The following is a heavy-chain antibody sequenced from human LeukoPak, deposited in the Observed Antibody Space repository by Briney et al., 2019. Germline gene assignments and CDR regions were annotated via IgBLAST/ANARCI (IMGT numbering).Heavy chain of an antibody. CDR1: GFTFSSYW. Sequence: GGSLRLSCAASGFTFSSYWMHWVRQAPGKGLVWVSRINSDGSSTSYADSVTGRFTISRDNAKNTLYPQMHSPRAEDTAVYYCARYRYGFAFDYWGQGTLVTVSS. J-gene: IGHJ4*02. CDR2: INSDGSST. V-gene: IGHV3-74*01. D-gene: IGHD5-18*01. CDR3: ARYRYGFAFDY.